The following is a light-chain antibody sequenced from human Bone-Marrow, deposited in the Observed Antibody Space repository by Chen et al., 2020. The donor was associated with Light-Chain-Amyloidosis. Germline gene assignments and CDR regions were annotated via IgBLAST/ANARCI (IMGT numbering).Light chain of an antibody. CDR1: DLPTKY. V-gene: IGLV3-25*03. J-gene: IGLJ2*01. CDR2: RDT. CDR3: QSADSSGTYEGI. Sequence: SYELTQPPSVSVSPGQTARITCSGDDLPTKYAYWYHQKPGQAPVLVIHRDTERPSGISERFSGSSSGTTATLTISGVQAEDEADYHCQSADSSGTYEGIFGGGTKLTVL.